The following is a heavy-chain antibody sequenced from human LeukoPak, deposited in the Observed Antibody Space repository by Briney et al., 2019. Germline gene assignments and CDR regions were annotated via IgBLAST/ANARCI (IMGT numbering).Heavy chain of an antibody. D-gene: IGHD5-24*01. CDR2: INPGGDNT. CDR3: ARIRDGYNDAYDM. Sequence: ASVTISCKASGYSFTKSYIHWVRQAPGQRLEWMGLINPGGDNTNYAQNFQGRVTMTSDTSARTVYMELSSLRSEDTAIYYCARIRDGYNDAYDMWGQGTVVTVPS. J-gene: IGHJ3*02. CDR1: GYSFTKSY. V-gene: IGHV1-46*01.